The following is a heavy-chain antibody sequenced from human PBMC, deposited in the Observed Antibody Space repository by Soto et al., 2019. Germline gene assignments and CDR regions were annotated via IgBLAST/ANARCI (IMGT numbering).Heavy chain of an antibody. CDR1: GFTFSSYG. D-gene: IGHD4-17*01. V-gene: IGHV3-30*18. CDR3: AKEDATVVTIDY. Sequence: QVQLVESGGGVVQPVRSLRLSCAASGFTFSSYGIHWVRQAPGKGLEWVAVISYDGSNKYYADSVKGRFTISRDNSKNTLYLQMNSLRAEDTAVYYCAKEDATVVTIDYWGQGTLVTVSS. J-gene: IGHJ4*02. CDR2: ISYDGSNK.